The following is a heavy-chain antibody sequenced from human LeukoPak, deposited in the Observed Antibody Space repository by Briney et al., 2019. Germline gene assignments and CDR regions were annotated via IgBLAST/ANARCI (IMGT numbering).Heavy chain of an antibody. J-gene: IGHJ5*02. V-gene: IGHV4-59*08. D-gene: IGHD2-15*01. CDR1: GGSISSHY. CDR3: ARSSGAYCSGGSCYEDVDWFDP. CDR2: IYYSGST. Sequence: LETLSLTCTVSGGSISSHYWSWIRQPPGKGLEWIGYIYYSGSTYYNPSLRSRVTISVDTSKNLFSLKLSSVTAADTAVYYCARSSGAYCSGGSCYEDVDWFDPWGQGTLVTVSS.